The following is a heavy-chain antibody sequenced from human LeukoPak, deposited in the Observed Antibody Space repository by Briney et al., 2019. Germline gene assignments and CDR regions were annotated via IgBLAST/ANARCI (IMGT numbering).Heavy chain of an antibody. CDR2: IYHSGST. D-gene: IGHD4-17*01. J-gene: IGHJ4*02. CDR3: ARDQHTVTFDY. Sequence: SETLSLTCSVSGYPIASGYYWGWIRQPPGKGLEWIGSIYHSGSTNYNPSLKSRVTISVDKSKNQFSLKLSSVTAADTAVYYCARDQHTVTFDYWGQGTLVTVSS. CDR1: GYPIASGYY. V-gene: IGHV4-38-2*02.